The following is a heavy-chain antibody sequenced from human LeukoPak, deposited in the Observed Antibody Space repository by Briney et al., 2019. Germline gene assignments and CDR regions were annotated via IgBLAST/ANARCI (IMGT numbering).Heavy chain of an antibody. V-gene: IGHV1-2*02. Sequence: ASVKVSCKASGYTFTGYYMHWVRQAPGQGLEWMGWINPNSGGTNYAQKFQGRVTMTRDTSISTAYMELSRLRSGDTAVYYCARGDFWSGYYYYFDYWGQGTLVTVSS. CDR3: ARGDFWSGYYYYFDY. CDR1: GYTFTGYY. CDR2: INPNSGGT. D-gene: IGHD3-3*01. J-gene: IGHJ4*02.